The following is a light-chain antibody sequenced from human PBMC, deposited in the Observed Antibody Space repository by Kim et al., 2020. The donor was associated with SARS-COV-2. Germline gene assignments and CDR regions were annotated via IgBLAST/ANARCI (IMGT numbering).Light chain of an antibody. CDR2: DNN. V-gene: IGLV1-51*01. Sequence: GQKVTLSCSGSSSNIGNNYVSWYQQLPETAPKLLIYDNNKRPSGIPDRFSGSKSGTSATLGITGLQTGDEADYYCGTWDSSLSAVVFGGGTQLTVL. J-gene: IGLJ2*01. CDR1: SSNIGNNY. CDR3: GTWDSSLSAVV.